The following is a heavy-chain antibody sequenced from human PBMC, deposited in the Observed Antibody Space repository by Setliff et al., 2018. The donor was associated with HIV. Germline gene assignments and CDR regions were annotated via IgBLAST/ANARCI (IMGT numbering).Heavy chain of an antibody. CDR3: GRHPPTSDYNYNLIFDY. J-gene: IGHJ4*02. CDR1: RDSINSHY. V-gene: IGHV4-59*11. Sequence: SETLSLTCTVSRDSINSHYWSWIRQSPGKGLEWIGYIYYSGSTNYNPSLKSRLTISLDTSKKQFSLSLRSVTAADTAIYYCGRHPPTSDYNYNLIFDYWGRGVLVTVSS. D-gene: IGHD1-1*01. CDR2: IYYSGST.